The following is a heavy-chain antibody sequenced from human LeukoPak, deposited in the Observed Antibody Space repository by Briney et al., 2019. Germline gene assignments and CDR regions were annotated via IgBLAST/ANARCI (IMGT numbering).Heavy chain of an antibody. J-gene: IGHJ6*03. D-gene: IGHD3-10*01. CDR1: GGSFSGYY. CDR3: ARAVWFGELSPYYYYMDV. V-gene: IGHV4-34*01. Sequence: SETLSLTCAVYGGSFSGYYWSWIRQPPGKGLEWIGEINHSGSTNYNPSLKSRVTISVDTSKNQFSLKLSSVTAADTAVYYCARAVWFGELSPYYYYMDVWGKGTTVTVSS. CDR2: INHSGST.